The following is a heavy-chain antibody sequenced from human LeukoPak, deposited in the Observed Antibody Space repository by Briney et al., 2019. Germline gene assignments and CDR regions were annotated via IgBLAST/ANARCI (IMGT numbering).Heavy chain of an antibody. CDR2: IQYDGSNK. CDR3: ARQMATILDGILDY. D-gene: IGHD5-24*01. V-gene: IGHV3-30*06. CDR1: GLSFSSYG. J-gene: IGHJ4*02. Sequence: PGGSLRLSCAASGLSFSSYGMHWVRQAPGKGLEWVAFIQYDGSNKFYADSVKGRFTISRDNSKNTLYLQMNSLKTEDTALYYCARQMATILDGILDYWGQGTLVTVSS.